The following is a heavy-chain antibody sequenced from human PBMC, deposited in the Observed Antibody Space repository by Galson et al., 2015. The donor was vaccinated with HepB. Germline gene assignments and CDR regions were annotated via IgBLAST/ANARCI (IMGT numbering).Heavy chain of an antibody. D-gene: IGHD3-10*02. CDR3: AREPMLPMVFYY. CDR2: IFRSGSN. Sequence: ETLSLSCTVSGGSINSDYWRWIRQAAGKGPEYIGRIFRSGSNNYNPSLRSRVTMSIDTSKSQLSLKMRSVTVSDTAVYYCAREPMLPMVFYYWGQGILVTFSS. V-gene: IGHV4-4*07. J-gene: IGHJ4*02. CDR1: GGSINSDY.